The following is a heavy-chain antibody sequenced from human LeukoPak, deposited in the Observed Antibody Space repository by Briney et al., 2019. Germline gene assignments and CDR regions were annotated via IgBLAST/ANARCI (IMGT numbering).Heavy chain of an antibody. D-gene: IGHD1-1*01. CDR3: TSGLSVRRSNNTPVDY. J-gene: IGHJ4*02. CDR2: VSPSGGIT. V-gene: IGHV3-23*01. CDR1: GFTFINYG. Sequence: PGGTLRLSCAASGFTFINYGMNWVRQAPGKGLEWVSGVSPSGGITYYADSVKGRFTISRDNSRNTLYLQMNSLKTEDTAVYYCTSGLSVRRSNNTPVDYWGQGTLVTVSS.